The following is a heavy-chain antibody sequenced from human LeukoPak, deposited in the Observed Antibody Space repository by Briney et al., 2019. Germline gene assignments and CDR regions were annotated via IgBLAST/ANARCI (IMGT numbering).Heavy chain of an antibody. J-gene: IGHJ4*02. CDR1: GGSISGYY. CDR2: IHYSGST. CDR3: ARGWGYFDF. V-gene: IGHV4-59*01. Sequence: SETLSLTCTVSGGSISGYYWIWIRQPPGKGLEWIGYIHYSGSTNYNPSLKSRVTISVDTSKNQFSLRLSSVTAADTAVYYCARGWGYFDFWGQGTLLTVSS. D-gene: IGHD3-16*01.